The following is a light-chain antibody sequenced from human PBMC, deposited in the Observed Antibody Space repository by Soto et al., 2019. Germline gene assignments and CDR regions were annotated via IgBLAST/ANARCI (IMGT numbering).Light chain of an antibody. CDR3: QHYNSYPEA. V-gene: IGKV1-5*03. J-gene: IGKJ1*01. Sequence: DIQMTQSPSTLSGSVGDRVTITCRASQTISSRLAWYPQKPGKAPKLLIYKASTLNSGVPSRFSGSGAGTDCTRTISSLQPDDFATDYCQHYNSYPEAFGQGTKVDIK. CDR2: KAS. CDR1: QTISSR.